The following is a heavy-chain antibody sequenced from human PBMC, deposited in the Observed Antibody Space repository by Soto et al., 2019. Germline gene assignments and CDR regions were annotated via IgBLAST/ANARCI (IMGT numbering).Heavy chain of an antibody. V-gene: IGHV3-9*01. CDR1: GFTFDDYA. D-gene: IGHD3-22*01. Sequence: EVQLVESGGGLVQPGRSLRLSCVTSGFTFDDYAMHWVRQAPGKGLEWVSGISWNSDTIGYADSVKGRFTISRDNARNSLFLQMNSLKTEDTALYYCVREGQNYYFPYILDVWGQGTTVTVSS. J-gene: IGHJ6*01. CDR3: VREGQNYYFPYILDV. CDR2: ISWNSDTI.